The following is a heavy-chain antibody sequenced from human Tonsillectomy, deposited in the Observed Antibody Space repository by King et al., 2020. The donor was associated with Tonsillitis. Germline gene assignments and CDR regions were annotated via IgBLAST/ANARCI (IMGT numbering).Heavy chain of an antibody. Sequence: VQLVESGGGVVQPGRSLRLSCAASGFTFSNYPLHWVRQAPGKGLEWVAVISYDGSNKYYADSVKGRFTISRDNSKNTLYLQMNSLRPEDTAVYYCARDPGSYSGSFFAYFDNWGQGTLVTVSS. CDR2: ISYDGSNK. CDR3: ARDPGSYSGSFFAYFDN. CDR1: GFTFSNYP. V-gene: IGHV3-30-3*01. D-gene: IGHD1-26*01. J-gene: IGHJ4*02.